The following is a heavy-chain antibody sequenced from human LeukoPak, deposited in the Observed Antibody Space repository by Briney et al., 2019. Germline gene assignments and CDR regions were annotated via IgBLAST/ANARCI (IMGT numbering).Heavy chain of an antibody. V-gene: IGHV1-3*01. CDR1: GYTFTSYA. CDR2: INAGNGNT. D-gene: IGHD4-17*01. CDR3: ARQYDYGDHFDY. Sequence: ASVKVSCKASGYTFTSYAMHWVRQAPGQRLEWMGWINAGNGNTKYSQKFQGRVTITRDTSASTAYMELSSLRSEDTAEYYCARQYDYGDHFDYWGQGTLVTVSS. J-gene: IGHJ4*02.